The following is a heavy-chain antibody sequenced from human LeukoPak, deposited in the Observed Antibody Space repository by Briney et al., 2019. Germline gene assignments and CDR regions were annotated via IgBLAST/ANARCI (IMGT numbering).Heavy chain of an antibody. CDR1: GFTFSSYE. CDR3: ARETYFDY. V-gene: IGHV3-48*03. CDR2: ISSSGSTI. Sequence: PGGSPRLSCVASGFTFSSYEMSWVRQAPGKGLEWLSYISSSGSTIYYADFVKGRFTISRDNAKNSVYLQMNSLRAEDTAVYYCARETYFDYWGQGTLLTVSS. J-gene: IGHJ4*02.